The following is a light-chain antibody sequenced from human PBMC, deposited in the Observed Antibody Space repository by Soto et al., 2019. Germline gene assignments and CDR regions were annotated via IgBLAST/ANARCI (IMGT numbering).Light chain of an antibody. V-gene: IGKV3D-15*01. CDR1: QSVSSN. Sequence: EIVMTQSPATLSVSPGERATLSCRASQSVSSNLAWYQQKPGQAPRLLIYGASTRATGIPARFSGSGSGTEFPHTISSLQSEDFAVYYCQQYNNWPFTFGPGTNVDIK. CDR2: GAS. CDR3: QQYNNWPFT. J-gene: IGKJ3*01.